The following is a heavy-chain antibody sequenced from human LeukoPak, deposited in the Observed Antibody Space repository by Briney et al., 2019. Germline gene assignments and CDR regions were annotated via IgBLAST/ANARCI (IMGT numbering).Heavy chain of an antibody. D-gene: IGHD2-15*01. CDR1: GYTFTGCY. CDR2: INPNSGGT. V-gene: IGHV1-2*04. J-gene: IGHJ4*02. CDR3: ARDRCSGGSCYDY. Sequence: ASVKVSCKASGYTFTGCYMHWVRQAPGQGLEWMGWINPNSGGTNYAQKFQGWVTMTRDTSISTAYMELSRLRSDDTAVYYCARDRCSGGSCYDYWGQGTLVTVSS.